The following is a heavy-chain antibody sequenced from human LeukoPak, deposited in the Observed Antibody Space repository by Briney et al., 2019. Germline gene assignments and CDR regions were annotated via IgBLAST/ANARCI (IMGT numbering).Heavy chain of an antibody. D-gene: IGHD2-21*02. V-gene: IGHV3-53*01. CDR2: IYSGGST. CDR1: GFTITKNY. Sequence: GGSLRLSCAASGFTITKNYMTGVRQPPGKGLEWVSLIYSGGSTSYSDSVLRRFTISRDHTKNNQYLLMNNLRAEDTAVDYCANPERAYCGGDCYSPYDFDYWGQGTLVTVSS. CDR3: ANPERAYCGGDCYSPYDFDY. J-gene: IGHJ4*02.